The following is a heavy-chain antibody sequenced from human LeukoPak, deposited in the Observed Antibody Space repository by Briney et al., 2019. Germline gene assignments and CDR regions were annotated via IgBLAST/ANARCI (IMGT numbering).Heavy chain of an antibody. V-gene: IGHV3-11*04. CDR2: ISSSGSTI. D-gene: IGHD3-22*01. Sequence: GGSLGLSCAASGFTFSDYYMSWIRQAPGKGLEWVSYISSSGSTIYYADSVEGRFTISRDNAKNSLYLQMSSLRAEDTAVYYCARDLDSGNYFFAYWGQGTLVTVS. J-gene: IGHJ4*02. CDR3: ARDLDSGNYFFAY. CDR1: GFTFSDYY.